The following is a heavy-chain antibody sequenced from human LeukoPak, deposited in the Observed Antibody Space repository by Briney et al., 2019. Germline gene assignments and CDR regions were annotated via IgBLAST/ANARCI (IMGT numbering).Heavy chain of an antibody. D-gene: IGHD2-2*01. CDR3: TRDASDIVAVPAAVGPFDL. Sequence: GGSLRLSCAASGFTFSSYAMYWVRRTPGKGLEYVSVISENGVSTHYATSVKGRFTISRDNSKNMLYLQMGSLRAEDMAVYYCTRDASDIVAVPAAVGPFDLWGQGTLVTVSS. V-gene: IGHV3-64*01. CDR1: GFTFSSYA. J-gene: IGHJ4*02. CDR2: ISENGVST.